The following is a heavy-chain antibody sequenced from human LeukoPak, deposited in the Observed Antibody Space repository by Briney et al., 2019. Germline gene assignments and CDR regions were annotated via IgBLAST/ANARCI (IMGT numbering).Heavy chain of an antibody. D-gene: IGHD3-16*01. CDR3: AKDDDWGRYKH. CDR2: ISSSGSTI. J-gene: IGHJ1*01. Sequence: GGSLRLSCAASGFTFSYSMNWVRQAPGKGLEWVSYISSSGSTIYYTDSVRGRFTISRDNFKNTLSLQVNSLRAEDTAMYYCAKDDDWGRYKHWGQGTLVTVSS. V-gene: IGHV3-48*01. CDR1: GFTFSYS.